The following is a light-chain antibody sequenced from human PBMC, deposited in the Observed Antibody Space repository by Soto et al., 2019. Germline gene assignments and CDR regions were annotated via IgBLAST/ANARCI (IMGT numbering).Light chain of an antibody. CDR1: QSVRSH. Sequence: EVRLTQSPATLSLSPGERATLSCISIQSVRSHLAWYQQKPGQAPRLLMYDASNRATGIPARFSGSGSGTDFTLTISSLEPEDFAVYSSAVRSNWPLRFGGGTKVDI. J-gene: IGKJ4*01. V-gene: IGKV3-11*01. CDR3: AVRSNWPLR. CDR2: DAS.